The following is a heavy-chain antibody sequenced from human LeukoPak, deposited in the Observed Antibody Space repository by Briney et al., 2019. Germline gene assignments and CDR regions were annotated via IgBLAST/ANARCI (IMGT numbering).Heavy chain of an antibody. Sequence: GGSLRLSRAAYGFTFSSYAMSWVRQAPGKGLEWVSAISGSGGSTYYADSVKGRFTISRDNSKNTLYLQMNSLRAEDTAVYYCAKGTDFWSPFDYWGQGTLVTVSS. CDR1: GFTFSSYA. CDR3: AKGTDFWSPFDY. D-gene: IGHD3-3*01. V-gene: IGHV3-23*01. CDR2: ISGSGGST. J-gene: IGHJ4*02.